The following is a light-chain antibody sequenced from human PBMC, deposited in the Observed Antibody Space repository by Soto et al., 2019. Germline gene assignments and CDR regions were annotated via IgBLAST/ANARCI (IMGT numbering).Light chain of an antibody. V-gene: IGKV1-5*03. CDR3: HKYNSYSLT. Sequence: DIQMTQSPSTLSASVGDRVTITCRASQSISSLLAWYQQKPWKAPKILIYKASSLESGVPSRFSGCGSWAEITVNISSLQPDEFATYYCHKYNSYSLTFGQGTKVEIK. CDR1: QSISSL. J-gene: IGKJ1*01. CDR2: KAS.